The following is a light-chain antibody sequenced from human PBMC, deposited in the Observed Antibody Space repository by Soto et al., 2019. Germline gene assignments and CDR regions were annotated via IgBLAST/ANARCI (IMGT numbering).Light chain of an antibody. CDR1: SGHSSYA. V-gene: IGLV4-69*01. CDR3: QTWGTDVSV. CDR2: LNSDGSH. J-gene: IGLJ7*01. Sequence: QSVLTQWPSASASLGASVKLTCTLSSGHSSYAIAWHQQQPEKGPRFLMRLNSDGSHNKGYGIPDRFSGSNSGAERYLTISSLQSEDEADYYCQTWGTDVSVFGGGTQLTV.